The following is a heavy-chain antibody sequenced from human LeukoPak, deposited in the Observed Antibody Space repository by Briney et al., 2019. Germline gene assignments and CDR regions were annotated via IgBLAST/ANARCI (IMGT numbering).Heavy chain of an antibody. J-gene: IGHJ4*02. CDR3: ARGEDYDFWSGYHDY. CDR1: GFTFSSYS. D-gene: IGHD3-3*01. Sequence: GGSLRLSCAASGFTFSSYSMNWVRQAPGKGLEWVSYISSSSSTIYYADSVKGRFTISRDNAKNSLYLQMNSLRAEDTAVYYCARGEDYDFWSGYHDYWGQGTLVTVSS. V-gene: IGHV3-48*01. CDR2: ISSSSSTI.